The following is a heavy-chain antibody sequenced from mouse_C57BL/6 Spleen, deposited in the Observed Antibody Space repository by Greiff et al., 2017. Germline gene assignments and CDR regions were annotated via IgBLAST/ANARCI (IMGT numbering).Heavy chain of an antibody. Sequence: QVQLKESGPELVKPGASVKISCKASGYAFSSSWMNWVKQRPGKGLEWIGRIYPGDGDTNYNGKFKGKATLTADKSSSTAYMQLSSLTSEDSAVYFCARPYYGSAMDYWGQGTSVTVSS. D-gene: IGHD1-1*01. J-gene: IGHJ4*01. CDR1: GYAFSSSW. CDR2: IYPGDGDT. V-gene: IGHV1-82*01. CDR3: ARPYYGSAMDY.